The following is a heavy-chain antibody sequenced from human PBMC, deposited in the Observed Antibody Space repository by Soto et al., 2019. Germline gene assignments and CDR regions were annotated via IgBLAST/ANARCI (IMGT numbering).Heavy chain of an antibody. CDR2: IWYDGSNK. Sequence: QVQLVESGGGVVQPGRSLRLSCAASGFTFSSYGMHWVRQAPGKGLEWVAVIWYDGSNKYYADSVKGRFTISRDNSKNTLYLQMNSLRAEDTAVYYCARGLSSSGWYDRACDYWGQGTLVTVSS. CDR1: GFTFSSYG. D-gene: IGHD6-19*01. V-gene: IGHV3-33*01. CDR3: ARGLSSSGWYDRACDY. J-gene: IGHJ4*02.